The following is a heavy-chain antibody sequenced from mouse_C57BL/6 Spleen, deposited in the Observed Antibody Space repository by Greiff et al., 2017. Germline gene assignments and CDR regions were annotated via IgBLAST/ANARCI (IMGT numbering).Heavy chain of an antibody. V-gene: IGHV1-18*01. D-gene: IGHD1-1*01. Sequence: VQLQQSGPELVKPGASVKIPCKASGYTFTDYNMDWVKQSHGKSLEWIGDINPNNGGPIYNKKFKGKATLTVDKSSSTAYMELRSLTCEDTAVYYCARSETTVVAPDVWGTGTTVTVSS. CDR3: ARSETTVVAPDV. J-gene: IGHJ1*03. CDR2: INPNNGGP. CDR1: GYTFTDYN.